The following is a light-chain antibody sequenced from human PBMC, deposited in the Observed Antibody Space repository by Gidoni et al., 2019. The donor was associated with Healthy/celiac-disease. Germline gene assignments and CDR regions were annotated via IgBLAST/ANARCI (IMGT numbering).Light chain of an antibody. V-gene: IGLV2-23*01. CDR2: EGS. CDR1: SSDVGSYNL. CDR3: CSYAGSSTLWV. Sequence: QSALTQPASVSGSPGQSITISCTGTSSDVGSYNLVSWYQQPPGKAPKLLIYEGSKRPSVVSNRFSGSKSGNTASLTISGLQAEDEADYYCCSYAGSSTLWVFGGGTKLTVL. J-gene: IGLJ3*02.